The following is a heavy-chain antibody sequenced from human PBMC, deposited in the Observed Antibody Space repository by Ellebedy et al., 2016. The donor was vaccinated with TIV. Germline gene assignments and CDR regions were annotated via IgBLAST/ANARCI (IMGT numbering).Heavy chain of an antibody. CDR2: ITYSWIT. CDR1: GDSVSSSYYS. J-gene: IGHJ4*02. V-gene: IGHV4-39*07. Sequence: MPSETLSLTCTVSGDSVSSSYYSWGWIRQPPGKGPEWLGSITYSWITDYNPSLKSRVTISLDTSMNQFSLKLNSVTAADTALYYCARDRSQWLAYIDCWGQGTLVTVSS. D-gene: IGHD6-19*01. CDR3: ARDRSQWLAYIDC.